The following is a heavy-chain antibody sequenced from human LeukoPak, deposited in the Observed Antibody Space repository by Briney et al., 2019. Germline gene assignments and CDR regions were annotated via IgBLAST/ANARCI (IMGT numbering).Heavy chain of an antibody. V-gene: IGHV4-38-2*01. CDR1: GYSMNSAYY. Sequence: PSETLSLTCALSGYSMNSAYYWGWIGQPPGKGLELIGNIYHSGSPYYNPSLKSRVTISVDTSKNQFSLKLSSVTAADTAVYYCARPISSQGYFGVVIDWGQGTLVTVSS. D-gene: IGHD3-3*01. CDR3: ARPISSQGYFGVVID. CDR2: IYHSGSP. J-gene: IGHJ4*02.